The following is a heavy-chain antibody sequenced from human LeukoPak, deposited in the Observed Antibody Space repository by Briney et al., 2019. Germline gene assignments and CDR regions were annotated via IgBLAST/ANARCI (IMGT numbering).Heavy chain of an antibody. CDR2: INPNSGGT. CDR1: GYTFTGYY. Sequence: ASVKVSCKASGYTFTGYYMHWVRQAPGQGLEWMGWINPNSGGTNYAQKFQGRVTMTRDTSITTAYMELSRLRSDDTAVYYCAREWRGYGDSYDYWGQGTQVTVSS. J-gene: IGHJ4*02. CDR3: AREWRGYGDSYDY. D-gene: IGHD4-17*01. V-gene: IGHV1-2*02.